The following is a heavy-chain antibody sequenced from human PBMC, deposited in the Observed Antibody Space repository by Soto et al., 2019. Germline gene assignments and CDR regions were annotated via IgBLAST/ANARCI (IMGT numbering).Heavy chain of an antibody. CDR1: GYTFTSYA. CDR2: INAGNGNT. V-gene: IGHV1-3*01. Sequence: ASVKVSCKASGYTFTSYAMHWVRQAPGQRLEWMGWINAGNGNTKYSQKFQGRVTITRDTSASTAYMGLSSLRSEDTAVYYCARDLSGLRISWFDPWGQGTLVTVSS. J-gene: IGHJ5*02. D-gene: IGHD4-17*01. CDR3: ARDLSGLRISWFDP.